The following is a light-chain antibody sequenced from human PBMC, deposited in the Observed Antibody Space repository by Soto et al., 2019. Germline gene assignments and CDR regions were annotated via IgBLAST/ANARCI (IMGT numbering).Light chain of an antibody. V-gene: IGKV1-33*01. CDR3: QHYDSVPCT. CDR1: QDIKNY. J-gene: IGKJ2*02. Sequence: DIQLTQSPSSVSASVGDRVTITCQASQDIKNYLIWYQQKPGKAPNLLIYDASTLGTGVSSRFSESGSGTDFSFTITNLQPEDIATYFCQHYDSVPCTFGQGTRLEIK. CDR2: DAS.